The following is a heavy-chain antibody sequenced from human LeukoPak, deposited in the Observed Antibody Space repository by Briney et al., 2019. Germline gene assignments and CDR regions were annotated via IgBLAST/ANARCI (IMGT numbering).Heavy chain of an antibody. CDR1: GFPFSVYG. CDR2: ISGSGGST. D-gene: IGHD2-15*01. CDR3: AKDSQYCSGGSCYQGLDY. Sequence: PGGSLRLSCIASGFPFSVYGMHWVRQAPGKGLEWVSAISGSGGSTYYADSVKGRFTISRDNSKNTLYLQMNSLRAEDTAVYYCAKDSQYCSGGSCYQGLDYWGQGTLVTVSS. V-gene: IGHV3-23*01. J-gene: IGHJ4*02.